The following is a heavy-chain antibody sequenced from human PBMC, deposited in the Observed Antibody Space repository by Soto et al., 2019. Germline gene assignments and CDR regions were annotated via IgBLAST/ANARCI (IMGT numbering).Heavy chain of an antibody. D-gene: IGHD3-10*01. CDR1: GFSLTTSGVG. CDR2: IYWDDGK. Sequence: SGPTLVNPTQTLTLTCTFSGFSLTTSGVGVGWIRQPPGKALEWLALIYWDDGKRYSPSLKSRLTITKDTSKNQVVLTMTNMDPVDTGTYYCAHSVRFGELLYNWYFDLWGRGTPVTVSS. V-gene: IGHV2-5*02. CDR3: AHSVRFGELLYNWYFDL. J-gene: IGHJ2*01.